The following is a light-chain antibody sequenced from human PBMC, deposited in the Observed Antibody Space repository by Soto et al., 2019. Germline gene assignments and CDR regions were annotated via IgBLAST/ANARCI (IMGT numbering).Light chain of an antibody. CDR1: QSVTSRS. CDR3: HQYDSPRWT. Sequence: EIVLTQYTGTLSVSPGERATLSCRASQSVTSRSIAWIQQKPGQAPRLLIYGASIRAAGIPDRFGGSGSETDFALTISRLEPEDFAVYYCHQYDSPRWTFGQGTMVDIK. V-gene: IGKV3-20*01. J-gene: IGKJ1*01. CDR2: GAS.